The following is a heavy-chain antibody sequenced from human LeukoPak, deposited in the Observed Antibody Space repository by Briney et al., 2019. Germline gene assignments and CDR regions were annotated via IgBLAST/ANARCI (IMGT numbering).Heavy chain of an antibody. CDR1: GGPFSRYY. CDR3: ARSDYDLLTGYSAVYFDF. D-gene: IGHD3-9*01. J-gene: IGHJ4*02. CDR2: IYYSGST. V-gene: IGHV4-59*01. Sequence: PSETLSLTCTVSGGPFSRYYWGWIRQPPGMGLEWIGYIYYSGSTNYNPSLKSRITMSMDRSKKQFSLRLSSVTAADTAVYYCARSDYDLLTGYSAVYFDFWGQGALVTVSS.